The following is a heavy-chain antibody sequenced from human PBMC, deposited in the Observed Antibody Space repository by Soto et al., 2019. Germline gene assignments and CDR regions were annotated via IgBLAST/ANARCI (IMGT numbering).Heavy chain of an antibody. J-gene: IGHJ6*01. V-gene: IGHV1-18*01. CDR2: ISAYNGNT. CDR1: GYTFTSYG. CDR3: ARDFNDILTGSKGPHYYGMDV. D-gene: IGHD3-9*01. Sequence: GASVKVSCKVSGYTFTSYGIGWVRQAPGQGLEWMGWISAYNGNTNYARKLQGRVTMTTDTSTSTAYMELRRLRSDDTAVYYCARDFNDILTGSKGPHYYGMDVXXXGTTVXXSS.